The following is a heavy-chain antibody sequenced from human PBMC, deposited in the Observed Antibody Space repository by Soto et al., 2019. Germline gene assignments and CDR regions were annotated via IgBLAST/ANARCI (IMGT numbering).Heavy chain of an antibody. CDR1: GGSVSSGSYY. Sequence: PSETLSLTCTVSGGSVSSGSYYWSWIRQPPGKGLEWIGYIYYSGSTNYSPSLKSRVTISVDTSKNQFSLKLSSVTAADTAVYYCARGFPRRLGYYYYGMDVWGQGTTVTVSS. J-gene: IGHJ6*02. CDR2: IYYSGST. CDR3: ARGFPRRLGYYYYGMDV. V-gene: IGHV4-61*01.